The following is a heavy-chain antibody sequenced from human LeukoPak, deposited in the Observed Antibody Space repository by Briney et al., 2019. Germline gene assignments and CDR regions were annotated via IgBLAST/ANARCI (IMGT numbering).Heavy chain of an antibody. CDR3: AKAPTSYCSSSSCYEGASDY. CDR1: GFTFRNSA. Sequence: GGSLRLSCAASGFTFRNSAMSWVRQAPGKGLEWVSSISGSGANTYYADSVKGRFNISRDNSKNTLYLQMNSLRAEDTAVYYCAKAPTSYCSSSSCYEGASDYWGQGTLVTVSS. CDR2: ISGSGANT. D-gene: IGHD2-2*01. V-gene: IGHV3-23*01. J-gene: IGHJ4*02.